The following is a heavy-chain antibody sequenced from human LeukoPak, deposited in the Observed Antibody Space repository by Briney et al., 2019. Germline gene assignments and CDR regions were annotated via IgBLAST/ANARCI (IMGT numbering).Heavy chain of an antibody. J-gene: IGHJ6*02. D-gene: IGHD2-21*02. CDR3: ARLKESGGDTEGYYYYGMDV. CDR1: GYSFTSYW. V-gene: IGHV5-51*01. CDR2: IYPGDSDT. Sequence: HGESLKISCKGSGYSFTSYWIGWVRQMPGKGLEWMGIIYPGDSDTRYSPSFQGQVTISADKSISTAYLQWSSLKASDTAMYYCARLKESGGDTEGYYYYGMDVWGQGTTVTVSS.